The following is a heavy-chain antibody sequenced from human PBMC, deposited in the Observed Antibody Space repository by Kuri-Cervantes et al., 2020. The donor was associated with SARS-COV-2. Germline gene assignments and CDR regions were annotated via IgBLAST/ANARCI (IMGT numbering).Heavy chain of an antibody. CDR1: GFTFSGNW. CDR2: INRDGSQK. CDR3: AREGRGSGWYIAAFDI. J-gene: IGHJ3*02. Sequence: GESLKISCAASGFTFSGNWMTWVRQAPGKGLEWVANINRDGSQKNYVDSVKGRFTISRDNSKNTLYLQMNSLRVEDTAVYYCAREGRGSGWYIAAFDIWGQGTMVTVS. D-gene: IGHD6-19*01. V-gene: IGHV3-7*03.